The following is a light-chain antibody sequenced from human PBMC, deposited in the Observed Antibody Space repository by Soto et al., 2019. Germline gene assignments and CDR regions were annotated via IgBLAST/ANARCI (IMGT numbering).Light chain of an antibody. J-gene: IGLJ1*01. CDR1: SSDVGRYDY. Sequence: QSVLTQPASVSGSPGQSITISCTGTSSDVGRYDYVSWYQQHPGKAPKLIIHEVSDRPSGVSSRFSGSKSGNTASLTISGLQAEDEADYYCSSHGGINPFYVFGSGTKLTVL. V-gene: IGLV2-14*01. CDR2: EVS. CDR3: SSHGGINPFYV.